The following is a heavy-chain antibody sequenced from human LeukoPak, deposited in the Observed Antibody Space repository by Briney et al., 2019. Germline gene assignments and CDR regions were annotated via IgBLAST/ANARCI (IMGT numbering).Heavy chain of an antibody. D-gene: IGHD2-2*01. CDR3: ARTVVPAATPGFHP. Sequence: SETLSLTCTVSGGSLSSYYWSWIRQPPGKGLEWIGYIYYSGSTHYNPSLKSRVTISVDTYKNQFSLKLSSVTAADTAVYYCARTVVPAATPGFHPWGQGTLVTVSS. V-gene: IGHV4-59*01. CDR2: IYYSGST. CDR1: GGSLSSYY. J-gene: IGHJ5*02.